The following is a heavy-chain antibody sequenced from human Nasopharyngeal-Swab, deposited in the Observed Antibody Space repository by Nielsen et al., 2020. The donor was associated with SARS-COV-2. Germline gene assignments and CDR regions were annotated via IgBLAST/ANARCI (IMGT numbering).Heavy chain of an antibody. D-gene: IGHD5-12*01. V-gene: IGHV3-23*01. Sequence: GESLKISCAASGFTFSSYAMSWVRQAPGKGLEWVSAISGGGGSTYYADSVKGRFTISRDNSKNTLYLQMNSLRAEDTAVYYCAKGGYSGYDFGVYWGQGTLVTVSS. CDR2: ISGGGGST. CDR1: GFTFSSYA. J-gene: IGHJ4*02. CDR3: AKGGYSGYDFGVY.